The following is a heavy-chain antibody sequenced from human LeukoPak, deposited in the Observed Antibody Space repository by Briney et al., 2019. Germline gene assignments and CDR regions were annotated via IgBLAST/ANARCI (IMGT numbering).Heavy chain of an antibody. Sequence: PGGSLRLSCAAPGFTFSSFATSWVRQAPGKGLEWVSGISASGGSTYYADSVKGRFTIPRDNSKNTLYLQMNSLRAEDTAVYYCAKGFYDNSASGVFDIWGQGTMVTVSS. J-gene: IGHJ3*02. CDR1: GFTFSSFA. V-gene: IGHV3-23*01. D-gene: IGHD3-22*01. CDR3: AKGFYDNSASGVFDI. CDR2: ISASGGST.